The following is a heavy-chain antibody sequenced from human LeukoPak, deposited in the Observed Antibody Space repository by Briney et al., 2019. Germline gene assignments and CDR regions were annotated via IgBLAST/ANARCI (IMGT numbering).Heavy chain of an antibody. V-gene: IGHV4-31*03. D-gene: IGHD3-10*01. CDR3: AREELGGERGIDY. J-gene: IGHJ4*02. CDR2: IYYSGSS. CDR1: GGSINNGGYY. Sequence: PSETLSLTCTVSGGSINNGGYYWSWIRQHPGKGLEWIGYIYYSGSSYYNPSLRSRVTISVDTSKNHFSLKLSSVTAADTAVYYCAREELGGERGIDYWGQGTLVTVSS.